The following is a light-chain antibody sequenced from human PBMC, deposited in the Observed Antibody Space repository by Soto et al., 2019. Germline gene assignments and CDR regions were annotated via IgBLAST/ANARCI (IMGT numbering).Light chain of an antibody. CDR1: ESIRNN. CDR2: AAS. J-gene: IGKJ1*01. V-gene: IGKV1-39*01. CDR3: QQTYSTPRGA. Sequence: DIQMTQSPSSLSASVGDRVTITCRASESIRNNLNWYQQKPGKAPRLLIYAASTLQSGVPSRFSGGGCGTEFTLTIGSLQPEDFTTYYCQQTYSTPRGAFGQGTKVEFK.